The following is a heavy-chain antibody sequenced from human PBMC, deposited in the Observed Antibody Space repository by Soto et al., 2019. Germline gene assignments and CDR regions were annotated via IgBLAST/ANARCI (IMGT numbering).Heavy chain of an antibody. J-gene: IGHJ6*02. Sequence: ASVKVSCKASGGTFSSYAISWVRQAPGQGLEWMGGIIPIFGTANYAQKFQGRVTITADESTSTAYMELSSLRSEDTAVYYCAKDGGYSYGYSPRYYYGMDVWGQGTTVTVSS. CDR2: IIPIFGTA. D-gene: IGHD5-18*01. CDR1: GGTFSSYA. CDR3: AKDGGYSYGYSPRYYYGMDV. V-gene: IGHV1-69*13.